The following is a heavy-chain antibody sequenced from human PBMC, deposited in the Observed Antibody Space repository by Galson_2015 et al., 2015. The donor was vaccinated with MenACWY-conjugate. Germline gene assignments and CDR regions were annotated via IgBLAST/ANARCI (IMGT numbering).Heavy chain of an antibody. CDR1: GYTFTSYY. D-gene: IGHD2-21*02. Sequence: SVKVSCKASGYTFTSYYMHWVRQAPGQGLEWMGIINPSGGSTSYAQKFQGRVTMTRDTSTSAVYMELSSLRSEDTAVYYCAREVEYCGGDCYSDYWGQGTLVTVSS. CDR2: INPSGGST. V-gene: IGHV1-46*03. CDR3: AREVEYCGGDCYSDY. J-gene: IGHJ4*02.